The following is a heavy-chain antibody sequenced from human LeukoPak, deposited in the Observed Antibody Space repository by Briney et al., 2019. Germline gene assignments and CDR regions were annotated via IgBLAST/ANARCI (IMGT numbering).Heavy chain of an antibody. CDR3: AKDPWYSSEQHPGVYFDY. Sequence: PGGSLRLSCAASGFTFSNYWMNWVRQAPGKGLEWVAKINQDGSEKYFVDSVKGRFSISRDNSKNTLYLQMNSLRAEDTAVYYCAKDPWYSSEQHPGVYFDYWGQGTLVTVSS. D-gene: IGHD6-25*01. CDR2: INQDGSEK. CDR1: GFTFSNYW. V-gene: IGHV3-7*03. J-gene: IGHJ4*02.